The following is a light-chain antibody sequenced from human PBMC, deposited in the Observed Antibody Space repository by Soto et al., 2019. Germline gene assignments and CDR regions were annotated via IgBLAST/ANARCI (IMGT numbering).Light chain of an antibody. V-gene: IGLV1-44*01. J-gene: IGLJ3*02. CDR1: SSNIGSNA. CDR2: SNN. CDR3: SAWDDSLNGRGL. Sequence: QSVLTQPPSASGTPGQRVTISCSGSSSNIGSNAVNWYQQLPGTAPKLLIYSNNQRPSGVPDRFSGSTSGTSASLAISGLQPGDEAHYYCSAWDDSLNGRGLFGGGTKLTVL.